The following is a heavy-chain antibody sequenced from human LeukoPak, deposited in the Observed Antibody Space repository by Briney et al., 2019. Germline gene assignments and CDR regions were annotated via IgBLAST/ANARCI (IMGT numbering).Heavy chain of an antibody. D-gene: IGHD1-1*01. CDR1: VYTLTELY. J-gene: IGHJ4*02. CDR3: AEGAQLPIDY. Sequence: ASVKVSCNVSVYTLTELYMHWVRQAPGKGLEWLGGFDLEDGERVYAQKLQGRLTMTEDTSTDTAYMELSSLRSDDTATYYCAEGAQLPIDYWGQGTLVTVSS. CDR2: FDLEDGER. V-gene: IGHV1-24*01.